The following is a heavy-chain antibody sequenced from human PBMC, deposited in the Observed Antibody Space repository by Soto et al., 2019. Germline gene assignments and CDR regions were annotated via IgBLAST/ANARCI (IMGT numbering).Heavy chain of an antibody. Sequence: QVQLVESGGGLVKPGGSLRLSCAASGFTFSDYYMSWIRQAPGKGLEWVSYISGSSGYMYYADSVKGRFTISRDNANNSLYLQMSSLRVEDTAVYYCATRSDGGDDFNYWGQGTLVTVSS. CDR3: ATRSDGGDDFNY. D-gene: IGHD2-21*02. CDR2: ISGSSGYM. CDR1: GFTFSDYY. J-gene: IGHJ4*02. V-gene: IGHV3-11*06.